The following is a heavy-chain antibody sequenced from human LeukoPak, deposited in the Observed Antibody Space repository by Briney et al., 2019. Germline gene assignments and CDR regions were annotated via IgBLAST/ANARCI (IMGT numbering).Heavy chain of an antibody. V-gene: IGHV3-7*01. CDR3: ARDQRASPAAADY. J-gene: IGHJ4*02. CDR2: IKEDESEK. D-gene: IGHD2-15*01. Sequence: GGSLRLSCAASGFTFSSSWMTWVRQAPGKGLEWVANIKEDESEKYYVDSVKGRFTISRDNAKNSLYLQMNSLRAEDTAVYYCARDQRASPAAADYWGQGTLVTVSS. CDR1: GFTFSSSW.